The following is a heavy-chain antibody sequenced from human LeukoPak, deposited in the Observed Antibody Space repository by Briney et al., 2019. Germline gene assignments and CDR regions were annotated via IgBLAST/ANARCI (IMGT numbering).Heavy chain of an antibody. D-gene: IGHD5-12*01. V-gene: IGHV1-2*02. CDR2: INPNSGGT. CDR3: ARHRHNSGYDFN. CDR1: GYTFTGYY. J-gene: IGHJ4*02. Sequence: ASVKVSCKASGYTFTGYYMHWVRQAPGQGLEWMGWINPNSGGTNYAQKFQGRVTMTRDTSISTAYMELSRLRSDDTAVYYCARHRHNSGYDFNWGQGTLVTVSS.